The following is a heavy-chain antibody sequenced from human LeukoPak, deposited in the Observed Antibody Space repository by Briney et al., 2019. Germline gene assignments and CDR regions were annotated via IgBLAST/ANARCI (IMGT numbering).Heavy chain of an antibody. J-gene: IGHJ4*02. D-gene: IGHD3/OR15-3a*01. V-gene: IGHV4-39*01. CDR1: GVFISSSYSY. CDR2: IYYTGNS. Sequence: PSETLSLTCTVSGVFISSSYSYWGWIRQPPGMGLEWIGSIYYTGNSYYNASLKSQVSISIDTSKNQFSLKLTSVTAADTAVYYCARQTGSGLFILPGGQGTLVTVSS. CDR3: ARQTGSGLFILP.